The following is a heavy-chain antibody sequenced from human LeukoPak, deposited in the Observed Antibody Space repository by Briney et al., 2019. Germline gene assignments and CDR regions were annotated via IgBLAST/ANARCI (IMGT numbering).Heavy chain of an antibody. V-gene: IGHV4-4*02. Sequence: SGTLSLTCAVSGGSISSSNWWSWVRQPPGKGLEWIGEIYHSGSTNYNPSLKSRVTISVDKSKNQFSLQLNSVTPEDTAVYYCARGIAVAGNEFFPNWFDPWGQGTLVTVSS. CDR1: GGSISSSNW. CDR2: IYHSGST. CDR3: ARGIAVAGNEFFPNWFDP. J-gene: IGHJ5*02. D-gene: IGHD6-19*01.